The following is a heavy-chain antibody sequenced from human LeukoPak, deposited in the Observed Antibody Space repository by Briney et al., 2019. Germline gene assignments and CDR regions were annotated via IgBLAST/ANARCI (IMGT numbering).Heavy chain of an antibody. D-gene: IGHD2-15*01. Sequence: PGRSPRLSCAPSGVTFSSYAMHSVPQAPGNGLEWVALISSDGSNKYYADSVKGRFTISRDNSNNTVYLQMERLRVEETDVYYCEGYCSGRYCSRSFDYWGQGTLVTVSS. V-gene: IGHV3-30*03. J-gene: IGHJ4*02. CDR1: GVTFSSYA. CDR3: EGYCSGRYCSRSFDY. CDR2: ISSDGSNK.